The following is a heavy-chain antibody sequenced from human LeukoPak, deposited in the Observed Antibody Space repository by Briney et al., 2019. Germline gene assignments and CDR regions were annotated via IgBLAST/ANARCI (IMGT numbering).Heavy chain of an antibody. CDR1: GGSISSSSYY. Sequence: PSETLSLTCTVSGGSISSSSYYWGWIRQPPGKGLEWIGSIYYSGSTYYNPSLKSRVTISVDTSKNQFSLKLSSVTAADTAVYYCARDGYYYDSSGYPGAFDIWGQGTMVTASS. CDR3: ARDGYYYDSSGYPGAFDI. CDR2: IYYSGST. J-gene: IGHJ3*02. V-gene: IGHV4-39*07. D-gene: IGHD3-22*01.